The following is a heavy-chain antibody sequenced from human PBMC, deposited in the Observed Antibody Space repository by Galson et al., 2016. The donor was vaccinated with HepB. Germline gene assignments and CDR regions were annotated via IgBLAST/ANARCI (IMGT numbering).Heavy chain of an antibody. D-gene: IGHD3-22*01. CDR2: ISGSGDTT. V-gene: IGHV3-23*01. J-gene: IGHJ4*02. CDR3: AKRDYYDSSGFPALLDY. CDR1: GFTFSGYA. Sequence: SLRLSCAASGFTFSGYAMSWVRQAPGTGLEWVSGISGSGDTTDYGDSVKGRFTISRDNSKNTLYLQMNSLRAEDTAVYYCAKRDYYDSSGFPALLDYWGLGTLVTVSS.